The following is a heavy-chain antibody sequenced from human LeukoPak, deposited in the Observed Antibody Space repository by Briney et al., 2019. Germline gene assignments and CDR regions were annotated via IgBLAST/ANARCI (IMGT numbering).Heavy chain of an antibody. CDR3: ARLPNYDYVWGSYRYTGYFDY. J-gene: IGHJ4*02. CDR1: GGSFSGYY. D-gene: IGHD3-16*02. CDR2: INHSGST. V-gene: IGHV4-34*01. Sequence: SETLSLTCAVYGGSFSGYYWSWIRQPPGKGLEWIGEINHSGSTNYNQSLKSRVTISVDTSKNQFSLKLSSVTAADTAVYYCARLPNYDYVWGSYRYTGYFDYWGQGTLVTVSS.